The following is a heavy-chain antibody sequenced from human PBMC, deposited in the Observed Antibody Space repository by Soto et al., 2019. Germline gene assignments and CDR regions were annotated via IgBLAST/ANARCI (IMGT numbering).Heavy chain of an antibody. J-gene: IGHJ4*02. CDR2: FNPNLAMS. V-gene: IGHV1-69*02. CDR1: GDTFSFYT. Sequence: QVQLVQSGAEVKKPGSSVKVSCKASGDTFSFYTLNWIRQAPGQGFEWVGRFNPNLAMSSSAHKFQGRVSRFADKSTGTAYMELRILRSDDTAVYYCATSYGSGISPFDYWCQGTLVTSSS. D-gene: IGHD3-10*01. CDR3: ATSYGSGISPFDY.